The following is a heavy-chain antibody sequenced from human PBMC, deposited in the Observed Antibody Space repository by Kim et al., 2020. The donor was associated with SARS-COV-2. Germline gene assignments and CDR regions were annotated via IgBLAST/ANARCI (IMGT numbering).Heavy chain of an antibody. J-gene: IGHJ3*02. CDR2: ISGSGGST. CDR3: ARDYITIFGVVPTDAFEI. CDR1: GFTFSSYS. Sequence: GGSLRLSCAASGFTFSSYSMSWVRQAPGKGLEWVSDISGSGGSTYSADSVKGRFTISRDNSKNTLYLQMNSLRAEDTAVYYCARDYITIFGVVPTDAFEIWGHGTTVTVSS. D-gene: IGHD3-3*01. V-gene: IGHV3-23*01.